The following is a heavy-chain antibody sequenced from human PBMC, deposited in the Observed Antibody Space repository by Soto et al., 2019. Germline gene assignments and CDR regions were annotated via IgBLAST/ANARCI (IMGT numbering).Heavy chain of an antibody. J-gene: IGHJ5*02. D-gene: IGHD2-15*01. V-gene: IGHV4-4*07. CDR3: AXDRVVVVAASRDSWFDP. CDR2: IYTSGST. CDR1: GGSISGYY. Sequence: PSETLSLTCTVSGGSISGYYWSWIRQPAGKGLEWIGRIYTSGSTNYNPSLKSRVTMSVDTSKNQFSLKLSSVTAADTAVYYCAXDRVVVVAASRDSWFDPWGQGTLVTVSS.